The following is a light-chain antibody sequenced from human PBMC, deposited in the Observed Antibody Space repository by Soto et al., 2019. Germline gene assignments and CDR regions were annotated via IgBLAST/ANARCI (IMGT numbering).Light chain of an antibody. CDR3: CSYAGRTSFEV. CDR2: DVN. J-gene: IGLJ1*01. V-gene: IGLV2-11*01. Sequence: QSALTQPRSVSGSPGQSVIISCTGSTSDIGDYNYVSWYQQHPGKAPKLLIYDVNKRPSGVPDRFSGSKSGNTASLTISGLQAEDEADYYYCSYAGRTSFEVFGAGTKLTVL. CDR1: TSDIGDYNY.